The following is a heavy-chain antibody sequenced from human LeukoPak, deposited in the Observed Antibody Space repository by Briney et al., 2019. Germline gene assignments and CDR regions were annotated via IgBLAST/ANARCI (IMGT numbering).Heavy chain of an antibody. D-gene: IGHD5-18*01. J-gene: IGHJ4*02. V-gene: IGHV4-59*01. Sequence: PSETLSLTCTVSGGSISSYYWSWIRQTPGKGLEWIGYIYGTETTKTNPYFKSRVTISVDTSKIQFSLRLNSVTAADTAVYYCARGRGGGYSYGFDYWGRGTLVTVSS. CDR3: ARGRGGGYSYGFDY. CDR2: IYGTETT. CDR1: GGSISSYY.